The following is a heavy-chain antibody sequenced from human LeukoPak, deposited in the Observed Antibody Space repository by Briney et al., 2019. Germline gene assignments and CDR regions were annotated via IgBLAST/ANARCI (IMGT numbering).Heavy chain of an antibody. V-gene: IGHV1-18*01. D-gene: IGHD6-13*01. CDR3: ARVVPLAAAGAESDWFDP. J-gene: IGHJ5*02. CDR2: IRAYNGNT. Sequence: GASVKVSCKASGYTFTSYGISWVRQAPGQGLEWMGWIRAYNGNTNYAQKLQGRVTMTTDTSTSTAYMELRSLRSDDTAVYYCARVVPLAAAGAESDWFDPWGQGTLVTVSS. CDR1: GYTFTSYG.